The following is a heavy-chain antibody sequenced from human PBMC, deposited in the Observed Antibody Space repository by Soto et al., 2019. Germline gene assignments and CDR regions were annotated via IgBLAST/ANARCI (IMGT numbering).Heavy chain of an antibody. CDR2: IGDHGNTY. J-gene: IGHJ4*02. D-gene: IGHD6-25*01. CDR3: QSDRGYRGNHVSHF. Sequence: GGALRLSCTTLGCTFSTYVVHWVRQAPGKGLEWVATIGDHGNTYYDKDSIKGRFAVSRDNSQNTVFLQMNTLRAEDPATYYCQSDRGYRGNHVSHFWGLATLAPVSS. V-gene: IGHV3-33*01. CDR1: GCTFSTYV.